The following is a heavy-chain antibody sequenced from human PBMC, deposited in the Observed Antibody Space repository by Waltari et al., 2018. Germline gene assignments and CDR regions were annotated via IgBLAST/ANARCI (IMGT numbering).Heavy chain of an antibody. CDR3: ARDEIAGAGKVT. CDR2: IIPIWGTA. J-gene: IGHJ4*02. CDR1: GGPFSSYA. D-gene: IGHD6-19*01. V-gene: IGHV1-69*08. Sequence: QVQLVQSGAEVKKPGSSVKVSCKASGGPFSSYAISWVRQAPGQGLEWMGRIIPIWGTANYAQKVQGRGTITADKSTSTAYMELSSLRSEDTAVYYCARDEIAGAGKVTWGQGTLVTVSS.